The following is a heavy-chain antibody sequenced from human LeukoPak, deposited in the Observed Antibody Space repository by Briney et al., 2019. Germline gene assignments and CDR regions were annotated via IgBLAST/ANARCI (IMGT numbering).Heavy chain of an antibody. J-gene: IGHJ4*02. Sequence: SVKVSCKASGYTFTSYGISWVRQAPGQGLEWMGGIIPISGTTNYAQKFQGRVTITADESTSTAYMELSSLRSEDTAMYYCATYCSSANCYIWGYYFDYWGQGTLVTVSS. CDR2: IIPISGTT. CDR1: GYTFTSYG. D-gene: IGHD2-2*01. CDR3: ATYCSSANCYIWGYYFDY. V-gene: IGHV1-69*13.